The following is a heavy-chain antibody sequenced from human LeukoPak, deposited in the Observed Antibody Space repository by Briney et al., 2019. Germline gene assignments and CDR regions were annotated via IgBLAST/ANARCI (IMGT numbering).Heavy chain of an antibody. J-gene: IGHJ4*02. CDR1: GGSISSYY. V-gene: IGHV4-4*07. CDR2: IYTSGST. CDR3: ARDLITMVQGVQPGGRT. Sequence: PSETLSLTCTVSGGSISSYYWSWIRHPAGKGLELIGRIYTSGSTNYNPSLKSRVTMSVDTSKNQFSLKLSSVTAADTAVYYCARDLITMVQGVQPGGRTWGQGTLVTVSS. D-gene: IGHD3-10*01.